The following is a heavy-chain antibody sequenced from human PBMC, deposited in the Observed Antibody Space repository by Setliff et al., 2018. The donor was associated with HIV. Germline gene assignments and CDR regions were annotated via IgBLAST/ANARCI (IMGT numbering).Heavy chain of an antibody. CDR3: ARDSSASRTPPLH. J-gene: IGHJ4*02. CDR2: INPGGGNT. CDR1: GGTFSSYT. D-gene: IGHD2-15*01. Sequence: ASVKVSCKASGGTFSSYTINWVRRAPGQGLEWMGIINPGGGNTRYAQRVQGRVSMTRDTSTSTVYMELRHLRSDDTAVYYCARDSSASRTPPLHWGQGTLVTVSS. V-gene: IGHV1-46*01.